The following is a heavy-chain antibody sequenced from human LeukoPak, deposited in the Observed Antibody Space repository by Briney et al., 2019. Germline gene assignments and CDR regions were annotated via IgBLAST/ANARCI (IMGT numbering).Heavy chain of an antibody. CDR2: INWNGGST. CDR3: ARTLLDPVAPSGYFDY. Sequence: GGSLRLSCAASGFTVSSNYMSWVRQAPGKGLEWVSGINWNGGSTGYADSVKGRFTISRDNAKNSLYLQMNSLRAEDTALYYCARTLLDPVAPSGYFDYWGQGTLVTVSS. D-gene: IGHD3-10*01. V-gene: IGHV3-20*04. J-gene: IGHJ4*02. CDR1: GFTVSSNY.